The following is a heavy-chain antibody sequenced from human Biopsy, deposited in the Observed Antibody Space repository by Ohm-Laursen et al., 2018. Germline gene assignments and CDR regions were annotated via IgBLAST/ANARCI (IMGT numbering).Heavy chain of an antibody. D-gene: IGHD2-21*02. J-gene: IGHJ4*02. CDR1: GGSISSYY. Sequence: SETLSLTCTVSGGSISSYYWNWIRQPPGKGLEWIGCIYYSGTTDYSPSLKGRVTISIDKSKNQFFLMLSSVTAEDTAVYYCARDAAVTVIRGLDYWGQGALVTVSS. V-gene: IGHV4-59*01. CDR2: IYYSGTT. CDR3: ARDAAVTVIRGLDY.